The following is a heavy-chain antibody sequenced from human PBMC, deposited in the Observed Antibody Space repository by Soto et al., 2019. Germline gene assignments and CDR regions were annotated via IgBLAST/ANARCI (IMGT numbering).Heavy chain of an antibody. CDR2: IYYSGST. Sequence: SETLSLTCTVSGGSISSSSYYWGWIRRPPGKGLEWIGSIYYSGSTYYNPSLKSRVTISVDTSKNQFSLKLSSVTAADTAVYYCARLNKELLVGKRTVSNLFDSWGQGSLDTGSS. V-gene: IGHV4-39*01. D-gene: IGHD6-19*01. J-gene: IGHJ5*01. CDR3: ARLNKELLVGKRTVSNLFDS. CDR1: GGSISSSSYY.